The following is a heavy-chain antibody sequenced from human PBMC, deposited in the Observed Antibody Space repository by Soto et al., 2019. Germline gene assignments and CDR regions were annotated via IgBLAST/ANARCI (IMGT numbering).Heavy chain of an antibody. CDR2: INPNSGGT. V-gene: IGHV1-2*02. CDR3: ARYFYDSSGYTPDY. J-gene: IGHJ4*02. CDR1: GYTFTGYY. Sequence: ASVKVSCKASGYTFTGYYMHWVRQAPGQGLEWMGWINPNSGGTNYAQKFQGRVTVTRDTSISTAYMELSRLRSDDTAVYYCARYFYDSSGYTPDYWGQGTLVTVSS. D-gene: IGHD3-22*01.